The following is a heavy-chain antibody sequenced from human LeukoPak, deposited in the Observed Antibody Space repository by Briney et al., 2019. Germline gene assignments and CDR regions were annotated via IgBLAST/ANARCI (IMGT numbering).Heavy chain of an antibody. Sequence: PSETLSLTCTVSGGSISRYYWSWVRQPPGKGLEYIGNIYYSGSTNYNPSLKSRVTISLDTSRSQFSLKLTSVTAADTAVYYCARELYNWSGRRHAIDIWGQGTMVTVSS. J-gene: IGHJ3*02. V-gene: IGHV4-59*01. CDR1: GGSISRYY. CDR3: ARELYNWSGRRHAIDI. CDR2: IYYSGST. D-gene: IGHD1-20*01.